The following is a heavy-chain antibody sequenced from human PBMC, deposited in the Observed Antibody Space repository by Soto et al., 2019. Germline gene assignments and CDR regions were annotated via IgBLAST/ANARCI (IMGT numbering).Heavy chain of an antibody. CDR2: IYTSGSP. Sequence: QVQLQESGPGLVKPSETLSLTCSVSGGSSSGYYWSWIRQPAGKGLEWIGRIYTSGSPYYNPSLKSRVTMSVDSSSHQISLKLSSVTAADTAVYYCAREDYGVLDVWGQGITVTVSS. V-gene: IGHV4-4*07. CDR1: GGSSSGYY. J-gene: IGHJ6*02. D-gene: IGHD3-16*01. CDR3: AREDYGVLDV.